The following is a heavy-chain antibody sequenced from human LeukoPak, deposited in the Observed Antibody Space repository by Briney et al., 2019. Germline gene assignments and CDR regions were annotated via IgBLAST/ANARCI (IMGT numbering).Heavy chain of an antibody. CDR1: GFTFSSYA. D-gene: IGHD5-12*01. V-gene: IGHV3-30-3*01. CDR2: ISYDGSNK. Sequence: GGSLRLSCAASGFTFSSYAMHWVRQAPGKGLEWVAVISYDGSNKYYADSVKGRFTISRDNSKSTLYLQMNSLRAEDTAVYYCARGVSGYDGWFDPWGQGTLVTVSS. CDR3: ARGVSGYDGWFDP. J-gene: IGHJ5*02.